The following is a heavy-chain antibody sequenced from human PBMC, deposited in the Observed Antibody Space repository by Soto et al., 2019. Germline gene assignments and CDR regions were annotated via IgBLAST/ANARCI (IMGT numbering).Heavy chain of an antibody. J-gene: IGHJ4*02. V-gene: IGHV4-34*01. D-gene: IGHD4-17*01. Sequence: XETLSLTCAVYGGSFSGYDWSWIRQPPGKGLEWIGEINHSGSTNYNPSLKSRVTISVDTSKNQFSLKLSSVTAADTAVYYCATYGEVDYWGQGTLVTVSS. CDR1: GGSFSGYD. CDR3: ATYGEVDY. CDR2: INHSGST.